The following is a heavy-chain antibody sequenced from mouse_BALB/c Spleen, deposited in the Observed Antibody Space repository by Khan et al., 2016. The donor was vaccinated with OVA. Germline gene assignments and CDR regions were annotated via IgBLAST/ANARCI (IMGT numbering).Heavy chain of an antibody. CDR3: AGRGLRWDFDY. CDR2: INPSTGYT. CDR1: GYTFINYW. D-gene: IGHD1-1*02. Sequence: VQLQQSGAELVKPGASVKMSCKASGYTFINYWILWVKQRPGQGLEWIGYINPSTGYTEYNQNFKDKATLTADKSSSTAYMQLSSLASEDAAVYYCAGRGLRWDFDYWGQGTTLTVSS. J-gene: IGHJ2*01. V-gene: IGHV1-7*01.